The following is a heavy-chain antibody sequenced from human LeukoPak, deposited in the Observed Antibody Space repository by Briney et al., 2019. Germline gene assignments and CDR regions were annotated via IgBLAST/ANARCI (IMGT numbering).Heavy chain of an antibody. Sequence: SETLSLTCTVSGDSIGSTTTYYWGWIRHPPRKGLEWIGNVNYRGTPPYKPSLTSRVTMSLDTSKNHFSLKLTSVTAADTAIYYCARALSGYGSGKGYFDSWGQGTLVTVPS. D-gene: IGHD3-10*01. CDR2: VNYRGTP. V-gene: IGHV4-39*07. CDR3: ARALSGYGSGKGYFDS. J-gene: IGHJ4*02. CDR1: GDSIGSTTTYY.